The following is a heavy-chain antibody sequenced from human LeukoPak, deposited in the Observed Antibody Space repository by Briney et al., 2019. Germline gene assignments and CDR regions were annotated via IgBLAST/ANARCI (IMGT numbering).Heavy chain of an antibody. Sequence: ASVKVSCKASGGTFSSYAISWVRQAPGQGLEWMGWINPNSGGTNYAQKFQGWVTMTRDTSISTAYMELSRLRSDDTAVYYCARERTQYNYGIIDYWGQGTLVTVSS. CDR3: ARERTQYNYGIIDY. J-gene: IGHJ4*02. V-gene: IGHV1-2*04. CDR1: GGTFSSYA. D-gene: IGHD5-18*01. CDR2: INPNSGGT.